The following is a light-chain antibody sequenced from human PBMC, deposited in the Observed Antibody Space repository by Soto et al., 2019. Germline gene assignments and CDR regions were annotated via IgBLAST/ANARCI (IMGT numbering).Light chain of an antibody. V-gene: IGKV1-17*01. Sequence: DIQMTQSPSSLAASVGDRVTITCRASQEIRDELGWFQQKPGKAPKRLIYAASSLQSGVPSRFSGSGSGTDFTLTISSLQPEDFATYFCLQHHSHPPTFGQGT. CDR1: QEIRDE. CDR2: AAS. J-gene: IGKJ1*01. CDR3: LQHHSHPPT.